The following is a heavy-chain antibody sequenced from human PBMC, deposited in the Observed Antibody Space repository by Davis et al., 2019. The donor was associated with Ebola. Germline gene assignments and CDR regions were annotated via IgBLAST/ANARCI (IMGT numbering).Heavy chain of an antibody. J-gene: IGHJ4*02. CDR3: ARRSYSSSLIDS. CDR1: GGSFSDYY. CDR2: INHSGST. Sequence: MPSETLSLTCAVYGGSFSDYYWSWIRQPPGKGLEWIGEINHSGSTNYSPSLKSRVTISIDTSKNQFSLKLSSVTAADTAVYFCARRSYSSSLIDSWGQGSLVTVSS. D-gene: IGHD6-13*01. V-gene: IGHV4-34*01.